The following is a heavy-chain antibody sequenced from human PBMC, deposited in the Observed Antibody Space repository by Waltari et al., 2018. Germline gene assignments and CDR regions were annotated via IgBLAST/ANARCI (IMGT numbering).Heavy chain of an antibody. Sequence: QVQLVESGGGVVQPGGSLRLSCAASGFTCSSCGMHWVRQAPGKGLEWVAFIARDASYNFYADSVKGRFTISRDNSKNTLSLQMTSLRAEDTAIYYCGKEPQRGGWIESWGQGTLVTVSS. CDR3: GKEPQRGGWIES. V-gene: IGHV3-30*02. J-gene: IGHJ4*02. D-gene: IGHD2-15*01. CDR2: IARDASYN. CDR1: GFTCSSCG.